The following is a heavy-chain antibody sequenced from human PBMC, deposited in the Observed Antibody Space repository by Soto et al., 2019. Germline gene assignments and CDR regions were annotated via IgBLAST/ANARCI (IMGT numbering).Heavy chain of an antibody. CDR3: PRASTPSVTIFGVFTK. Sequence: PGGFLRLSCAASGFTFSSYAMHWVRQAPGKGLEWVAVISYDGSNKYYADSVKGRLTIYRHNSKNTLYLKMKSLRAEDTAVYYCPRASTPSVTIFGVFTKWGQGTLVTVSS. D-gene: IGHD3-3*01. CDR2: ISYDGSNK. CDR1: GFTFSSYA. J-gene: IGHJ4*02. V-gene: IGHV3-30-3*01.